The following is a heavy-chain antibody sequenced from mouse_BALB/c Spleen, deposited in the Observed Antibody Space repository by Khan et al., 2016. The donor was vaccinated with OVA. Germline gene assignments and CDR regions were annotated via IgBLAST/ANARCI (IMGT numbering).Heavy chain of an antibody. D-gene: IGHD2-14*01. J-gene: IGHJ3*01. V-gene: IGHV2-2*01. CDR1: GFSLTTYG. CDR3: ARNSYMYAFTY. Sequence: VQLQESGPGLVQPSQSLSITCTVSGFSLTTYGVHWVRQSPGKGLEWLGLIWSGGNTDYNAAFISRLSITKDNSKRQVFFKMNSLQADDTAMYFCARNSYMYAFTYWGQGTLVTVSA. CDR2: IWSGGNT.